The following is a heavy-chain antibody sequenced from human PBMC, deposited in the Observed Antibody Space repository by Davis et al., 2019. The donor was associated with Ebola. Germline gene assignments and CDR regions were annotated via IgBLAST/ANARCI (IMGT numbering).Heavy chain of an antibody. CDR1: GGSISSGGYY. J-gene: IGHJ5*02. CDR2: IYYSGST. V-gene: IGHV4-31*03. CDR3: ARGDWFDP. Sequence: SETLSLTCTVSGGSISSGGYYWSWIRQHPGKGLEWIGYIYYSGSTYYNPSLKSRVTISVDRSKNHFSLKLSSVTAADTAVYYCARGDWFDPWGQGTLVTVSS.